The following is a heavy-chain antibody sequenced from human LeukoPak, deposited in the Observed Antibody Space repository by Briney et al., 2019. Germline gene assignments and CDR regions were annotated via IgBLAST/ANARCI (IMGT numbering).Heavy chain of an antibody. Sequence: TGGSLRLSCAASGFTFSRYSVNWVRQAPGKGLEWVSSISSSSSYIYYADSVKGRFTVSRDNANNSLYLQMNSLRAEDTAVYYCARDRRLVGATSEWGQGTLVTVSS. V-gene: IGHV3-21*01. J-gene: IGHJ4*02. CDR3: ARDRRLVGATSE. D-gene: IGHD1-26*01. CDR1: GFTFSRYS. CDR2: ISSSSSYI.